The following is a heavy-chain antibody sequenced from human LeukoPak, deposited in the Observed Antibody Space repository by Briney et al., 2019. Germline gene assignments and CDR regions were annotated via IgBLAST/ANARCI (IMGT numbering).Heavy chain of an antibody. J-gene: IGHJ4*02. CDR1: GFTFSSYS. CDR3: ARRPKQQLAYFDY. CDR2: ITSSSSYI. Sequence: GGSLRLSCAASGFTFSSYSMNWVRQAPGKGLEWVSSITSSSSYIYYADSVKGRFTISRDNAKNSLYLQMNSLRAEDTAVYYCARRPKQQLAYFDYWGQGTLVTVSS. V-gene: IGHV3-21*01. D-gene: IGHD6-13*01.